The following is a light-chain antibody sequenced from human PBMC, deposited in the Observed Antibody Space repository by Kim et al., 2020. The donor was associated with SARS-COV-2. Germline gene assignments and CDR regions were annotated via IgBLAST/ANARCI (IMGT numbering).Light chain of an antibody. V-gene: IGKV1-27*01. J-gene: IGKJ4*01. Sequence: DVQLTQSPSSLSASVGDRVTITCRASKGISNFLAWYQQKPGKVPKLLIYGASTLQSGVPSRFSGSESGTTFTLTISTLQPEDVATYYCQKYDSAPLTFGGGTKVDIK. CDR3: QKYDSAPLT. CDR2: GAS. CDR1: KGISNF.